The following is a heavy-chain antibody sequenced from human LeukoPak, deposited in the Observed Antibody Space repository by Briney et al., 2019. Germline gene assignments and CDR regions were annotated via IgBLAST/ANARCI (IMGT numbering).Heavy chain of an antibody. D-gene: IGHD4-17*01. CDR2: IIPIFGTA. V-gene: IGHV1-69*01. CDR3: AGHDYGDYVFDY. CDR1: GGTFISYA. Sequence: SVKVSCKASGGTFISYAISWVRQAPGQGLEWMGGIIPIFGTANYAQKFQGRVTITADESTSTAYMELSSLRSEDTAVYYCAGHDYGDYVFDYWGQGTLVTVSS. J-gene: IGHJ4*02.